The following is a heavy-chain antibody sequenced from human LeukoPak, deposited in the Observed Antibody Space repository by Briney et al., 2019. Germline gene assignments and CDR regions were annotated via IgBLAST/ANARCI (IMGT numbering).Heavy chain of an antibody. D-gene: IGHD1-14*01. V-gene: IGHV4-61*02. J-gene: IGHJ6*03. Sequence: SQTLSLTCTVSGGSISGGSYYWSWIRQPAGKEMEWIGRVYTGGSTNYNPSLKSRVTISVDRSKNQFSLKMSSVTAADTAAYYCARARYYYMDVWGKGTTVTVSS. CDR1: GGSISGGSYY. CDR2: VYTGGST. CDR3: ARARYYYMDV.